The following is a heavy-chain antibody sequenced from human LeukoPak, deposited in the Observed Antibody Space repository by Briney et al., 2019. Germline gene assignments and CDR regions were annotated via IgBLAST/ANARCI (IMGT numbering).Heavy chain of an antibody. CDR3: ARGRSYGNYFDY. D-gene: IGHD5-18*01. J-gene: IGHJ4*02. CDR1: GGSISSGGYY. CDR2: IYYSGST. V-gene: IGHV4-31*03. Sequence: PSETLSLTCTVSGGSISSGGYYWSWIRQHPGKGLEWIGYIYYSGSTYYNPSLKSRVTISVDTSKSQFSLKLSSVTAADTAVYYCARGRSYGNYFDYWGQGTLVTVSS.